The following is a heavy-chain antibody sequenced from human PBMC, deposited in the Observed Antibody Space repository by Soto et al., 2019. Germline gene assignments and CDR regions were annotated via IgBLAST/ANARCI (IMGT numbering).Heavy chain of an antibody. J-gene: IGHJ6*03. CDR3: ARGPGNGDYKYDYYYYWDV. D-gene: IGHD4-17*01. CDR1: DGSFSGYY. CDR2: INHSGST. Sequence: QVQLQQWGAGLLKPSETLSLSCAVYDGSFSGYYWSWIRQPPEQRLEWIGEINHSGSTNYNPYLKSRVTISVDTAKNQFSLELSSVTAADTAVYYCARGPGNGDYKYDYYYYWDVWGKGTTVTVSS. V-gene: IGHV4-34*01.